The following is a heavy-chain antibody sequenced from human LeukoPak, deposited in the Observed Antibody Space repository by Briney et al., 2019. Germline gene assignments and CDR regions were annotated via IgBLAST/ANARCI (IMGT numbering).Heavy chain of an antibody. V-gene: IGHV3-48*04. D-gene: IGHD1-26*01. J-gene: IGHJ4*02. CDR3: ARGGGSYYFDI. CDR1: GFTFSTYS. CDR2: ITRSSGTI. Sequence: GGSLRLSCAASGFTFSTYSMNWVRQAPGKGLQWVSYITRSSGTIHYADSVTGRFIISRDNAKNSVYLQMNSLRAEDTAVYYCARGGGSYYFDIWGRGTLVTVSS.